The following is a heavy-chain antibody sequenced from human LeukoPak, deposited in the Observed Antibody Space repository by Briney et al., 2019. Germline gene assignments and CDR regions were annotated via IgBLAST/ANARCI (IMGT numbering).Heavy chain of an antibody. CDR1: GFTFSSYA. V-gene: IGHV3-23*01. D-gene: IGHD3-22*01. Sequence: GGSLRLSCAASGFTFSSYAMSWVRQAPGKGLEWVSAISGSGGSTYYADSVKGRFTISRDNSKNTLYLQMNSLRVEDTAVYYCAKDYYDSSGYWSLNWFDPWGQGTLVTVSS. CDR2: ISGSGGST. CDR3: AKDYYDSSGYWSLNWFDP. J-gene: IGHJ5*02.